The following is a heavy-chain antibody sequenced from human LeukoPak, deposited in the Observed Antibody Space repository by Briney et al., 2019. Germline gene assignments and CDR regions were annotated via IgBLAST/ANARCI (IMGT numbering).Heavy chain of an antibody. V-gene: IGHV1-46*01. CDR1: GYTFTSYY. J-gene: IGHJ4*02. Sequence: ASVKVSCKASGYTFTSYYMHWVRQAPGQGLEWMGIINPSGGSTSYAQKFQGRVTMTRDTSTSTVYMELSSLRSEDTAVYYCARVRCSSTSCYPFDYWGQGTLVTVSS. CDR3: ARVRCSSTSCYPFDY. D-gene: IGHD2-2*01. CDR2: INPSGGST.